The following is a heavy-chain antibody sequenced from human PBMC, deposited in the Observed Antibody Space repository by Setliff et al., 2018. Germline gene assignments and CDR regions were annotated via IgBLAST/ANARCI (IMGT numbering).Heavy chain of an antibody. D-gene: IGHD1-26*01. CDR1: GYTFTGYY. Sequence: ASVKVSCKASGYTFTGYYMHWVRQAPGQGLEWMGWIIPNSGGRNYAQKFQGRVTMTRDTSISTAYRELSSLRSDDTGVYYCATVVRGGTSRTSYYYYYMDVWGKGTTVTVSS. CDR2: IIPNSGGR. J-gene: IGHJ6*03. CDR3: ATVVRGGTSRTSYYYYYMDV. V-gene: IGHV1-2*02.